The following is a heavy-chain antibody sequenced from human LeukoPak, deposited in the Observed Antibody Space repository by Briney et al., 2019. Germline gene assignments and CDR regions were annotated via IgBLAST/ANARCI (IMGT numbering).Heavy chain of an antibody. Sequence: SETLSLTCAVYGGSFSGYYWSWIRQPPGKGLEWIGEINHSGSTNYNPSLKSRVTISVDTSKNQFSLKLSSVTAADTAVYYCARRQGGKDFDYWGQGTLVTVSS. CDR3: ARRQGGKDFDY. CDR1: GGSFSGYY. V-gene: IGHV4-34*01. J-gene: IGHJ4*02. D-gene: IGHD4-23*01. CDR2: INHSGST.